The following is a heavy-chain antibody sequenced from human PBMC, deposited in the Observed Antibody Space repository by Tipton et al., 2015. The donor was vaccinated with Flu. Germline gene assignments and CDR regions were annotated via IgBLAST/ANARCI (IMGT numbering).Heavy chain of an antibody. V-gene: IGHV4-59*12. CDR3: ARDPSLGMPDYFDS. CDR1: GGSIGGYY. CDR2: IYNSEYT. D-gene: IGHD2-2*01. Sequence: TLSLTCTVSGGSIGGYYWNWIRQPPGKGLEWIGYIYNSEYTKYSPSPKSRVTISVDTSKKQFSLQLRSVTAADTAVYYCARDPSLGMPDYFDSWGQGTLVTASS. J-gene: IGHJ4*02.